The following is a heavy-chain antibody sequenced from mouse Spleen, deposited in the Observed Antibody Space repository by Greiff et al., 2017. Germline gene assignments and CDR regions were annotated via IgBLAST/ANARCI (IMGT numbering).Heavy chain of an antibody. CDR1: GFSLTSYG. Sequence: VQLQESGPGLVQPSQSLSITCTVSGFSLTSYGVHWVRQSPGKGLEWLGVIWSGGSTDYNAAFISRLSISKDNSKSQVFFKMNSLQADDTAIYYCARGKLGRGFAYWGQGTLVTVSA. D-gene: IGHD4-1*01. J-gene: IGHJ3*01. CDR3: ARGKLGRGFAY. V-gene: IGHV2-2*01. CDR2: IWSGGST.